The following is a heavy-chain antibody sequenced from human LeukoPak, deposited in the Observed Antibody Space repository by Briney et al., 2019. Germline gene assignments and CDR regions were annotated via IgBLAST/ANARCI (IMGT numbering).Heavy chain of an antibody. J-gene: IGHJ4*02. Sequence: SETLSLTCTVSGGSITSSNYYWGWIRQPPGKGLEWIGSIYYSGTTYYNPSLKSRVTISVDTSKNQFSLKVSSVTAADTAVYYCVRQNLLVATSNPTFDYWGQGTLVTVSS. V-gene: IGHV4-39*01. CDR2: IYYSGTT. CDR3: VRQNLLVATSNPTFDY. CDR1: GGSITSSNYY. D-gene: IGHD5-12*01.